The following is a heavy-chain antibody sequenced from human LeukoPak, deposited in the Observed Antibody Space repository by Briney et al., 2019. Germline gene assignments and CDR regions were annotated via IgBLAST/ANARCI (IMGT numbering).Heavy chain of an antibody. D-gene: IGHD3-22*01. CDR1: GFTFSSYA. Sequence: GGSLRLSCAASGFTFSSYAMSWVRQAPGKGLEWVSAISGSGGSTYYADSVEGRFTISRDNSKNTLYLQMNSLRAEDTAVYYCAKVCSDSSGYYFSCGDYWGQGTLVTVSS. V-gene: IGHV3-23*01. CDR3: AKVCSDSSGYYFSCGDY. J-gene: IGHJ4*02. CDR2: ISGSGGST.